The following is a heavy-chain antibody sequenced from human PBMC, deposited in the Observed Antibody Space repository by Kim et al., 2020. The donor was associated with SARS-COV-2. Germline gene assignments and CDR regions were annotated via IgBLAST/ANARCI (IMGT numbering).Heavy chain of an antibody. CDR2: INPTSGSI. V-gene: IGHV1-46*01. CDR1: GYSFTSYY. Sequence: ASVKVSCKASGYSFTSYYIHWVRQAPGQGLEWMGIINPTSGSIKYAQKFQGRVTMTRDTSASTVYMELSSLRSEDTAVYYCARVRERGYSYEYYFYYDMDVWGQGTTVTVSS. J-gene: IGHJ6*02. CDR3: ARVRERGYSYEYYFYYDMDV. D-gene: IGHD5-18*01.